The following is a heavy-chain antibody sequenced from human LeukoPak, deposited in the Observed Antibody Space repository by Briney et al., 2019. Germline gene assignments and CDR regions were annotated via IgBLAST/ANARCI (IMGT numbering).Heavy chain of an antibody. CDR2: INPHSGGT. Sequence: GASVKVSCKASGYTFTGYYFHWVRQAPGQGLEWMGWINPHSGGTNYAQKFQDRVTMTRDTSISTAYMELSRLRSDDTAVYYCAREAEYSSSSDFDYWGQGTLVTVSS. CDR3: AREAEYSSSSDFDY. V-gene: IGHV1-2*02. CDR1: GYTFTGYY. D-gene: IGHD6-6*01. J-gene: IGHJ4*02.